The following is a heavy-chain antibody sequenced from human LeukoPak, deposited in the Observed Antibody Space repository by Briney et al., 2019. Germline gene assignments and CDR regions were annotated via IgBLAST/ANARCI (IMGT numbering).Heavy chain of an antibody. CDR2: IYSGGST. Sequence: GGSLRLSCVASGFTVTSNYMNWVRQAPGKGLEWVSVIYSGGSTYYADSVKGRFTISRDNSKNTLYLQMNSLRAEDTAVYYCARSRYGTTWSSSWEFDYWGQGTLVTVSS. J-gene: IGHJ4*02. V-gene: IGHV3-66*01. CDR1: GFTVTSNY. D-gene: IGHD6-13*01. CDR3: ARSRYGTTWSSSWEFDY.